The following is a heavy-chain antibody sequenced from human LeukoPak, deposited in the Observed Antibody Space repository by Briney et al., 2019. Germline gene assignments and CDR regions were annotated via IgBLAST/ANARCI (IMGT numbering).Heavy chain of an antibody. V-gene: IGHV1-69*01. CDR3: ARSADNYYYDSSGYYSLDY. J-gene: IGHJ4*02. CDR2: IIPIFGTA. Sequence: ASVSVSCKASGGTFRRYAISWVRRAPGGGLEWMGGIIPIFGTANYAQKFQGRVTITADESTSTAYMELSSLRSEDTAVYYCARSADNYYYDSSGYYSLDYWGQGTLVTVSS. D-gene: IGHD3-22*01. CDR1: GGTFRRYA.